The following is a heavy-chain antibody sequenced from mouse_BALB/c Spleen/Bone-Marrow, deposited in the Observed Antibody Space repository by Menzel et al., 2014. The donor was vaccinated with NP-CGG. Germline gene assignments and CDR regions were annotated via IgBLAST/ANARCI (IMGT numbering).Heavy chain of an antibody. Sequence: QVQLQQSGAELVRPGSSVKISCKASGYAFXAYWMNWVKQRPGQGLEWIGQIYPGDGDTNYNEKFKGKATLTADKSSSPASIQLSSLTSEDSAVYFCARVDFSFDYWGQGTARTVSS. V-gene: IGHV1-80*01. CDR1: GYAFXAYW. J-gene: IGHJ2*01. CDR3: ARVDFSFDY. CDR2: IYPGDGDT.